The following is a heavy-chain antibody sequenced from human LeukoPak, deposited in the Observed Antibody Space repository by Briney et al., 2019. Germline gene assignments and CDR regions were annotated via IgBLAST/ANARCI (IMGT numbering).Heavy chain of an antibody. CDR2: INPNSGGT. V-gene: IGHV1-2*02. J-gene: IGHJ4*02. CDR3: ARRDYDSSGYPLFDY. Sequence: ASVKVSCQASGYTCTGYYMHWVRQAPGQGLEWMGWINPNSGGTNYAQKFQGRVTMTRDTSISTAYMELSRLRSDDTAVYYCARRDYDSSGYPLFDYWGQGTLVTVSS. D-gene: IGHD3-22*01. CDR1: GYTCTGYY.